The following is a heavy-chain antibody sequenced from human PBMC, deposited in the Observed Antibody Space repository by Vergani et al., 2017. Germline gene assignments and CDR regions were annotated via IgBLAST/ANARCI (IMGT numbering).Heavy chain of an antibody. D-gene: IGHD1-1*01. Sequence: EVQMVESGGGLVKPGGSLRLSCAASGFIFSDHYMDWVRQAPGKGLEWVGRMRNKANDYTTQYAESVKGRFTISRDDSKSYLYLQMNSLQTEDTALYYCVRVKGSNWNDHLYDIWGQGTLVSVSS. V-gene: IGHV3-72*01. CDR3: VRVKGSNWNDHLYDI. J-gene: IGHJ3*02. CDR1: GFIFSDHY. CDR2: MRNKANDYTT.